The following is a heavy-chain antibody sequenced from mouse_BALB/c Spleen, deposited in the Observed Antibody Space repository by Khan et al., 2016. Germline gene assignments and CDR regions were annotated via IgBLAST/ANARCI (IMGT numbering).Heavy chain of an antibody. CDR1: GDSITSGY. Sequence: EVQLQESGPSLVKLSQTLSLTCSVTGDSITSGYWNWIRKFPGNKLEYMGYISHSASTYYNPSLKSRISITRAPSKNQYYLQLNSVTTEDEATYYSARDDGSTYVRGMDYWGQGTSVTVSS. D-gene: IGHD1-2*01. CDR3: ARDDGSTYVRGMDY. V-gene: IGHV3-8*02. J-gene: IGHJ4*01. CDR2: ISHSAST.